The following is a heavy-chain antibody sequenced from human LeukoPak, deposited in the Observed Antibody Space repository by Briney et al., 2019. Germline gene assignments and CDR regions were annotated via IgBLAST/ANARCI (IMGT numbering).Heavy chain of an antibody. J-gene: IGHJ4*02. CDR1: GFTFSSYA. V-gene: IGHV3-23*01. CDR2: ISGSGGST. D-gene: IGHD2-2*02. CDR3: TTRARCSSTSCYTLLSIFGVVIDDY. Sequence: PGGSLRLSCAASGFTFSSYAMSWVRQAPGKGLEWVSAISGSGGSTYYADSVKGRFTISRDNSKSTLYLQMNSLRAEDTAVYYCTTRARCSSTSCYTLLSIFGVVIDDYWGQGTLVTVSS.